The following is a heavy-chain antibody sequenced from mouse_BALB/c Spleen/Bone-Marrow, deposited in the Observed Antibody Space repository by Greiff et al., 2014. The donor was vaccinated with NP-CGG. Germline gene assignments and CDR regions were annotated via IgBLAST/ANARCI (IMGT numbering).Heavy chain of an antibody. J-gene: IGHJ2*01. Sequence: EVNLVESGGGLVQPGGSLRLSCTTSGFTFTDYFMTWVRQPPGKALEWLGFIRNKPNGYTTEYNQSVKGRFTISRDNSQGILYLQMNTLRAEDSAIYYCARDYSGYFDFWGQGTTLTVSS. CDR3: ARDYSGYFDF. CDR2: IRNKPNGYTT. CDR1: GFTFTDYF. D-gene: IGHD5-1*01. V-gene: IGHV7-3*02.